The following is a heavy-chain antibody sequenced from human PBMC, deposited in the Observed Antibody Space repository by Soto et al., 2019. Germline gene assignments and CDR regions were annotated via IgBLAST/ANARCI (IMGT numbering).Heavy chain of an antibody. V-gene: IGHV4-4*07. CDR1: GGSISSYH. Sequence: QVQLQESGPGLVKPSETLSLTCTVSGGSISSYHWSWMRQPAGKGLEWIGRIYTSGSTNYNPSLKSRVTMSVDTSKNQFSLKLSSVTAADTAVYYCARERIFADDAFDIWGQGTMVTVSS. J-gene: IGHJ3*02. D-gene: IGHD3-9*01. CDR3: ARERIFADDAFDI. CDR2: IYTSGST.